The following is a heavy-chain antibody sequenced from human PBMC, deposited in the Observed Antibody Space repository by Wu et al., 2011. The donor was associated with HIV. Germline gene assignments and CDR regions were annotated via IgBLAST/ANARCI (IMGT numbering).Heavy chain of an antibody. D-gene: IGHD2-21*01. Sequence: QVQLVQSGVEVKKPGASVKVSCKVSGSTLAELAIHWVRQAPGKGLEWMGGFDPEDDETIYSQKFQGRVTMTEDTSTDTAYMELSSLRSEDTAVYYCARDFGGDEDHWGQGTLVTVSS. V-gene: IGHV1-24*01. CDR1: GSTLAELA. J-gene: IGHJ4*02. CDR2: FDPEDDET. CDR3: ARDFGGDEDH.